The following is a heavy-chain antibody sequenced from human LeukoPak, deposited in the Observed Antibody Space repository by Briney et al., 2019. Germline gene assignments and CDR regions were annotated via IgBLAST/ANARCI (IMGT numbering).Heavy chain of an antibody. D-gene: IGHD2-15*01. Sequence: SETLSLTCAVYGGSFSGYYWSWIRQPPGKGLEWIGSIYSSGSTYYTPSLKSRVTISVDTSKNQLSLMLNSVTAADTAFYYCARRQRIFGYFDYWGQGILVTVSS. J-gene: IGHJ4*02. CDR2: IYSSGST. CDR1: GGSFSGYY. CDR3: ARRQRIFGYFDY. V-gene: IGHV4-34*01.